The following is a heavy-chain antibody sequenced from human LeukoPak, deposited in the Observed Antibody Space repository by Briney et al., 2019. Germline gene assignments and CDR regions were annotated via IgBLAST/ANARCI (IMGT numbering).Heavy chain of an antibody. D-gene: IGHD3-16*01. V-gene: IGHV3-49*04. Sequence: GSLRLSCTASGFTFGDYAMSWVRQAPGKGLEWVGFIRSKAYGGTTEYAASVKGRFTISRDDSKSIAYLQMNSQKTEDTAVYYCTRDLANNYYGMDVWGQGTTVTVSS. CDR1: GFTFGDYA. CDR3: TRDLANNYYGMDV. J-gene: IGHJ6*02. CDR2: IRSKAYGGTT.